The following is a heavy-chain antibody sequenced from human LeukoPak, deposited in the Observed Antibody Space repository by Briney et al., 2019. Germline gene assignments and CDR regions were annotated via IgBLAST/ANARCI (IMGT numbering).Heavy chain of an antibody. CDR3: ASHGREILHYFDY. Sequence: PGGSLRLSCAASGFIVSSNFMYWVRQAPGKGREWVSVLYSGGTTYYADSVKGRFTISRDNSKNTLYLQMNSLRAEDTAVYYCASHGREILHYFDYWGQGTLVTVSS. V-gene: IGHV3-53*01. J-gene: IGHJ4*02. CDR2: LYSGGTT. D-gene: IGHD1-26*01. CDR1: GFIVSSNF.